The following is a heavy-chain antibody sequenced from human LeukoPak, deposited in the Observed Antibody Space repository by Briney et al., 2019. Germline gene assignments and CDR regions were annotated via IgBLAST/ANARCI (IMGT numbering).Heavy chain of an antibody. CDR3: ARVFDLIRSNDAFDI. J-gene: IGHJ3*02. CDR1: GGSISSYY. V-gene: IGHV4-4*07. Sequence: SETLSLTRTVSGGSISSYYWSWIRQPAGKGLEWIGRIYTSGSTNYNPSLKSRVTMSVDTSKNQFSLKLSSVTAADTAVYYCARVFDLIRSNDAFDIWGQGTMVTVSS. CDR2: IYTSGST. D-gene: IGHD3-10*02.